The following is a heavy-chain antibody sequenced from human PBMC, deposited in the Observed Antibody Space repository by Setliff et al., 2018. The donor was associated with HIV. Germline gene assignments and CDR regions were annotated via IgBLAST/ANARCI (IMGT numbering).Heavy chain of an antibody. CDR3: TRRRRAPGIEDLEAY. CDR1: GYSFTNYW. Sequence: GESLKISCQASGYSFTNYWIGWVRQMPGKGLEWIGVIYPGDFVTRYGPSFQGQVLLSADRSITTAYLQWDSLKASDTAMYYCTRRRRAPGIEDLEAYWGQGTLVTVSS. V-gene: IGHV5-51*01. J-gene: IGHJ4*02. D-gene: IGHD1-26*01. CDR2: IYPGDFVT.